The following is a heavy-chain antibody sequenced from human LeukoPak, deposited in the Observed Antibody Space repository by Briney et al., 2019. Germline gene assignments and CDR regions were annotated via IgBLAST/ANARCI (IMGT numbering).Heavy chain of an antibody. D-gene: IGHD3-22*01. V-gene: IGHV1-18*01. Sequence: ASVKGSCKASGGTFSSYAISWVRQALGQGLEWMGWISACNGNTNYAQKLQGRVTMTTDTSTSTAYMELRSLRSDDTAVYYCARDRSSSYITIYYYDSSATDAFDIWGQGTMVTVSS. J-gene: IGHJ3*02. CDR3: ARDRSSSYITIYYYDSSATDAFDI. CDR2: ISACNGNT. CDR1: GGTFSSYA.